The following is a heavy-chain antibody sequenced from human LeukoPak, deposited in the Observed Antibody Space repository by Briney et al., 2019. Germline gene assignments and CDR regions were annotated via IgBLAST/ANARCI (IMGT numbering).Heavy chain of an antibody. CDR3: AKSGGGYASYYYYYMDV. J-gene: IGHJ6*03. CDR2: IWYDGSNK. Sequence: QSGGSLRLSCAASGFTFSSYGMHWVRQAPGKGLEWVAVIWYDGSNKYYADSVKGRFTISRDNSKNTLYLQMNSLRAEDTAVYYCAKSGGGYASYYYYYMDVWGKGTTVTVSS. CDR1: GFTFSSYG. D-gene: IGHD5-12*01. V-gene: IGHV3-33*06.